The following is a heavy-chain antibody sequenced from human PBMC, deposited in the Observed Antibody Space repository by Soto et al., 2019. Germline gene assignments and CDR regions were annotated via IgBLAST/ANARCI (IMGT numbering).Heavy chain of an antibody. Sequence: SETLSLTCAVYGGSFSGYYWSWIRQPPGKGLEWIGEINHSGSTNYNPSLKSRVTISVDTSKNQFSLKLSSVTAADTAVYYCARARSFRYTRAWGNWFDPWGQGTLVTVSS. J-gene: IGHJ5*02. CDR3: ARARSFRYTRAWGNWFDP. CDR1: GGSFSGYY. CDR2: INHSGST. V-gene: IGHV4-34*01. D-gene: IGHD1-20*01.